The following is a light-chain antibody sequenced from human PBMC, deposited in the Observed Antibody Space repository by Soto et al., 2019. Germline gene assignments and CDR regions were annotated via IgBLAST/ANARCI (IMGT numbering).Light chain of an antibody. J-gene: IGLJ2*01. CDR3: SSYAGSNVI. CDR1: IGDVGGYYY. Sequence: QSVLTQPPSASESPGQSVTISCSGTIGDVGGYYYVSWYQHHPGRAPKLMIYDVNKRPSGVPDRFSGSKSGSTASLTVSGLQAEDEANYYCSSYAGSNVIFGGGTQLTVL. V-gene: IGLV2-8*01. CDR2: DVN.